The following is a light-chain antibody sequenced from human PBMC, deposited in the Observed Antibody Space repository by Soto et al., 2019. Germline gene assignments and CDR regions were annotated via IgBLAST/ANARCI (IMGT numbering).Light chain of an antibody. CDR2: AAS. Sequence: DIQMTKSPSSLSASVGDRVNITCRANQTIRTFLNWYQQRPGKVPKLQSYAASNLQSGVPSRFSGSGSGTDFTLTISSLQPEDFATYYCQQSFTTLAFGPGTKVDIK. J-gene: IGKJ3*01. CDR1: QTIRTF. V-gene: IGKV1-39*01. CDR3: QQSFTTLA.